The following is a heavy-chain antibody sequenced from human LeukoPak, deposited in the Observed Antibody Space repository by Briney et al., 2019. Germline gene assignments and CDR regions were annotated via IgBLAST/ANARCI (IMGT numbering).Heavy chain of an antibody. J-gene: IGHJ4*02. V-gene: IGHV4-31*03. CDR2: ISYSGTT. CDR3: AAYDSSGYYILADY. D-gene: IGHD3-22*01. CDR1: GASISSGGHY. Sequence: SQTLSLTCTVSGASISSGGHYWSWIRRPPGKGLEWIGYISYSGTTYYNPSLKSRVTISMYTSKNQFSLNLRSVTAADTAVYYCAAYDSSGYYILADYWGQGTLVTVSS.